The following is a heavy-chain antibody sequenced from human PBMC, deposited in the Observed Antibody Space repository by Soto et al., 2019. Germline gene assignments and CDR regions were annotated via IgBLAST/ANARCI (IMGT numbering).Heavy chain of an antibody. CDR1: GGTFSSYT. CDR2: IIPILGIA. V-gene: IGHV1-69*02. CDR3: ARIGPTYYDILTGDT. J-gene: IGHJ5*02. D-gene: IGHD3-9*01. Sequence: ASVKVSCKASGGTFSSYTISWVRQAPGQGLEWMGRIIPILGIANYAQKFQGRVTITADKSTSTAYMELSSLRSEDTAVYYCARIGPTYYDILTGDTWGQGTLVTVSS.